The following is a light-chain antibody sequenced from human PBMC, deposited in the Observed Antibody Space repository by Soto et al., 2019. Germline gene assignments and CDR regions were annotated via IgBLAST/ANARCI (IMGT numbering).Light chain of an antibody. CDR3: QQRSNWPPTWT. CDR1: QSVSSY. CDR2: DAS. J-gene: IGKJ1*01. Sequence: EIVLSQSPATLSLSPGERATLSCRASQSVSSYLAWYQHIPGQAPRLLIYDASKRATGIPARFSGSGSGTDFTLTISSLEHEDFAVYYCQQRSNWPPTWTFGQGTKVEVK. V-gene: IGKV3-11*01.